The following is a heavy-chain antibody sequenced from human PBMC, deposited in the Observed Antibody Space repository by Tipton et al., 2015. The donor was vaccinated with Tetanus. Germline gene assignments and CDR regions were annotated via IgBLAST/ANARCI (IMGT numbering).Heavy chain of an antibody. J-gene: IGHJ3*02. V-gene: IGHV4-61*08. CDR3: ARWGDASGSTNLYAFDI. Sequence: LRLSCTVSGGSLGSGDHYWSWIRQPPGKGLEWIGYTHHSGNTNYNPSLSGRVTTSVDTSKNQFSLKMSSVTAADTAVYYCARWGDASGSTNLYAFDIWGQGTMVSVSS. CDR2: THHSGNT. CDR1: GGSLGSGDHY. D-gene: IGHD3-10*01.